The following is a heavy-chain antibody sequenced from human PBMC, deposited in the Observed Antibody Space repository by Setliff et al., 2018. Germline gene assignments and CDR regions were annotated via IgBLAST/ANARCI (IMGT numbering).Heavy chain of an antibody. CDR3: ARGGGSVLPNYYYFNYMDV. J-gene: IGHJ6*03. CDR1: GASFSDYY. CDR2: INHSGST. V-gene: IGHV4-34*01. D-gene: IGHD2-15*01. Sequence: PSETLSLTCAVSGASFSDYYWTWIRQSPGKGLEWIGEINHSGSTNYNPSLKSRVTLSVDTSKNQFSLQLTSVTAADTAIYYCARGGGSVLPNYYYFNYMDVWGKGTTVTVSS.